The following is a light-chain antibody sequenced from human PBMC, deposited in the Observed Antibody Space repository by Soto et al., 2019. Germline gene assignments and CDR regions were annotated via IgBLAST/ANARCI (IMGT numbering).Light chain of an antibody. J-gene: IGLJ1*01. CDR3: SSYTGSNTYV. CDR1: SSDVGGYNY. Sequence: TKTSSDVGGYNYVSWYQLHPGKAPKLMIYDVSNRPSGVSNRFSGSKSGNAASLTISGLQAEDEADYYCSSYTGSNTYVFGTGTKVTVL. CDR2: DVS. V-gene: IGLV2-14*03.